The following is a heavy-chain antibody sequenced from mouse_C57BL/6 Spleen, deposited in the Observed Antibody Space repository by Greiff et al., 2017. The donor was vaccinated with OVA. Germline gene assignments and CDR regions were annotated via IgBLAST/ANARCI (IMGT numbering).Heavy chain of an antibody. Sequence: VQLQQPGAELVMPGASVKLSCKASGYTFTSYWMHWVKQRPGQGLEWIGEIDPSDSYTNYNQKFKGKSTLTVDKSSSTAYMQLSSLTSEDSAVYYCARGLGRARFDYWGQGTTLTVSS. CDR1: GYTFTSYW. V-gene: IGHV1-69*01. D-gene: IGHD4-1*01. CDR3: ARGLGRARFDY. J-gene: IGHJ2*01. CDR2: IDPSDSYT.